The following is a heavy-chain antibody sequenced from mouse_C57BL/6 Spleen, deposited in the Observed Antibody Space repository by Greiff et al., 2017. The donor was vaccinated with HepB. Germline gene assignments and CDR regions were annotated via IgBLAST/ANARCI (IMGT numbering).Heavy chain of an antibody. CDR2: ISSGSSTI. CDR3: ARRTYGAFAY. J-gene: IGHJ3*01. D-gene: IGHD1-1*01. V-gene: IGHV5-17*01. CDR1: GFTFSDYG. Sequence: EVMLVESGGGLVKPGGSLKLSCAASGFTFSDYGMHWVRQAPEKGLEWVAYISSGSSTIYYADTVKGRFTISRDNAKNTLFLQMTSLRSEDTAMYYWARRTYGAFAYWGQGTLVTVSA.